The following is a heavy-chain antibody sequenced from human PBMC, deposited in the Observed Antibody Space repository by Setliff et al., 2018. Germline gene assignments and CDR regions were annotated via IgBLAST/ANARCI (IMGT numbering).Heavy chain of an antibody. V-gene: IGHV3-23*01. CDR2: ISGSGGST. CDR3: AKEDYSDSSGYYYETPWFDP. J-gene: IGHJ5*02. CDR1: GFTFSSSS. Sequence: LRLSCAASGFTFSSSSMTWVRQAPGKGLEWVSAISGSGGSTYYADSVKGRFTISRDNSKNTLYLQMNSLRAEDTAVYYCAKEDYSDSSGYYYETPWFDPWGQGTLVTVSS. D-gene: IGHD3-22*01.